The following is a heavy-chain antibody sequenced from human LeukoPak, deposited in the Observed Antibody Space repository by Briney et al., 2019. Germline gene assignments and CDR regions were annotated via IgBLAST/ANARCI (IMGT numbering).Heavy chain of an antibody. D-gene: IGHD3-10*01. CDR3: AKDANFITMVRGVTPRGYFDY. V-gene: IGHV3-7*03. Sequence: SGGSLRLSCAASGVSFSSYWMSWVRQAPGKGPEWVANIKEDGSEKYYVDSVKGRFTISRDNAKNSLYPQMNSLRAEDTAVYYCAKDANFITMVRGVTPRGYFDYWGQGTLVTVSS. CDR1: GVSFSSYW. CDR2: IKEDGSEK. J-gene: IGHJ4*02.